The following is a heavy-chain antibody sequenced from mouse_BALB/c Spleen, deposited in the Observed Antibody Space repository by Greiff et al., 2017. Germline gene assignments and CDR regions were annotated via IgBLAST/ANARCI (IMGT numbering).Heavy chain of an antibody. CDR3: TRRKYGNFYAMDY. CDR2: INPSNGGT. D-gene: IGHD2-10*02. V-gene: IGHV1S81*02. Sequence: VQLQQSGAELVKPGASVKLSCKASGYTFTSYYMYWVKQRPGQGLEWIGEINPSNGGTNFNEKFKSKATLTVDKSSSTAYMQLSSLTSEDSAVYYCTRRKYGNFYAMDYWGQGTSVTVSS. CDR1: GYTFTSYY. J-gene: IGHJ4*01.